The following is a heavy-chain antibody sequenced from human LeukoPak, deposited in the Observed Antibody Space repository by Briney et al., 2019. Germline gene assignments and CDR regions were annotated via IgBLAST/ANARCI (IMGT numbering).Heavy chain of an antibody. Sequence: SETLSLTCTVSGGSISSSSYYWGWIRQPPGKGLERIGSIYYSGSTYYNPSLKSRVTISVDTSKNQFSLKLSSVTAADTAVYYCARRYSSGSSPMYYFDYWGQGTLVTVSS. CDR1: GGSISSSSYY. CDR2: IYYSGST. V-gene: IGHV4-39*01. J-gene: IGHJ4*02. CDR3: ARRYSSGSSPMYYFDY. D-gene: IGHD3-22*01.